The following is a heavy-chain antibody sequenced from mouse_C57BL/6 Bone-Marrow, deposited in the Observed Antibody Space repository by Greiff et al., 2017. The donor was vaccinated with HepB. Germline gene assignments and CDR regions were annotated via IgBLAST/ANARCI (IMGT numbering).Heavy chain of an antibody. CDR2: IWLDDAK. CDR1: GFSLSTFGMG. Sequence: QVTLKECGPGILQPSQPLSLTCSFSGFSLSTFGMGVGWIRHPSGKGLEWLAHIWLDDAKYYNPALKSRLTISKDTSQNQVFLKIAHVYTAYTATYYCARAYYYGSYWFAYWGQGTLVTVSA. J-gene: IGHJ3*01. D-gene: IGHD1-1*01. V-gene: IGHV8-8*01. CDR3: ARAYYYGSYWFAY.